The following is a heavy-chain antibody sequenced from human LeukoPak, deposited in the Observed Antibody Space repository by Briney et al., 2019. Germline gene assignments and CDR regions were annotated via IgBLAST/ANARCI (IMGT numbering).Heavy chain of an antibody. CDR3: AREHLVEIQLWWASYYYDSSGYLGRDYFDY. V-gene: IGHV3-30*04. D-gene: IGHD3-22*01. CDR2: ISYDGSNK. Sequence: GRSLRLSCAVSGFTFSSYAMHWVRQAPGKGLEWVAVISYDGSNKYYADSVKGRFTISRDNSKNTLYLQMNSLRAEDTAVYYCAREHLVEIQLWWASYYYDSSGYLGRDYFDYWGQGTLVTVSS. J-gene: IGHJ4*02. CDR1: GFTFSSYA.